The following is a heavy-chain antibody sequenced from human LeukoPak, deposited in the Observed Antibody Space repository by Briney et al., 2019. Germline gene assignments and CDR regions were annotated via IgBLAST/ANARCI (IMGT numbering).Heavy chain of an antibody. CDR1: GYSFTSHY. CDR3: ATGSVWLPLDY. J-gene: IGHJ4*02. V-gene: IGHV1-46*01. D-gene: IGHD3-22*01. Sequence: ASVKVSCKASGYSFTSHYMHWVRQAPGQGLEWMGLINPSGSSTLYAQKFQGRVTMTRDMSTTTDYMELSSLRSEDTAVYYCATGSVWLPLDYWGQGTLVTVSS. CDR2: INPSGSST.